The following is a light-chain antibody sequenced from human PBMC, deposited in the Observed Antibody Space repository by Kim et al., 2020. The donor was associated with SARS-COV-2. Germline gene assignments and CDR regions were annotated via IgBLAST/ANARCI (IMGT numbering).Light chain of an antibody. CDR1: NIGSKS. V-gene: IGLV3-21*04. CDR2: YDS. J-gene: IGLJ3*02. Sequence: APGKRARITCGGTNIGSKSVHLYQQKPGQAPVLVIYYDSDRPSGIPERFSGSNSGNTATLTISRVEAGDEADYYCQVWDSSSDHPVFGGGTQLTVL. CDR3: QVWDSSSDHPV.